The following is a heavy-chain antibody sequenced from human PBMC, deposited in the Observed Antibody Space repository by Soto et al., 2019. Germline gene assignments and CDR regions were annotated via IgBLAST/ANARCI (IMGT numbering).Heavy chain of an antibody. Sequence: SETLSLTCTVSGGSISSYYWSWIRQPPGKGLEWIGYIYYSGSTNYNPSLKSRVTISVDTSKNQFSLKLSSVTAADTAVYYCARATIQTHPGDFWSGYYIMGYAFDIWGQGTMVTVSS. CDR1: GGSISSYY. CDR2: IYYSGST. V-gene: IGHV4-59*01. J-gene: IGHJ3*02. D-gene: IGHD3-3*01. CDR3: ARATIQTHPGDFWSGYYIMGYAFDI.